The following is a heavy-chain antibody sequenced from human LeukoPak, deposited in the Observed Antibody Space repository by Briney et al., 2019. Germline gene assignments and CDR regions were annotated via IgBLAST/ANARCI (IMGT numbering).Heavy chain of an antibody. Sequence: PSETLSLTCTVSGVSISSYYYSWIRQPPGKGLEWIGYIYYSGSTNYNPSLKSRVTISVDTSKNQFSLNLSSVTAADTAVYYCASRITGTTARPFDVWGQRTMVTDSS. J-gene: IGHJ3*01. CDR2: IYYSGST. CDR1: GVSISSYY. D-gene: IGHD1-20*01. CDR3: ASRITGTTARPFDV. V-gene: IGHV4-59*08.